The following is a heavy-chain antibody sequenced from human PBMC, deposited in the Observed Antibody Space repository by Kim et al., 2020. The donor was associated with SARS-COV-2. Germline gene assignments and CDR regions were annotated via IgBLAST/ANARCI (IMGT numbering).Heavy chain of an antibody. V-gene: IGHV3-7*04. D-gene: IGHD6-19*01. Sequence: KGRFTISRDNAKNSLYLQMNSLRAEDTAVYYCARSGSPKSAVAGPRPFDYWGQGTLVTVSS. CDR3: ARSGSPKSAVAGPRPFDY. J-gene: IGHJ4*02.